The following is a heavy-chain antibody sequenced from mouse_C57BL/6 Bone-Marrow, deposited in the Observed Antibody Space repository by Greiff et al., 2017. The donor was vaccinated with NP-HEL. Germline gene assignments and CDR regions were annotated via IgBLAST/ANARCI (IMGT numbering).Heavy chain of an antibody. CDR3: ARPPYYYGSGYAMDY. CDR1: GFTFSSYG. D-gene: IGHD1-1*01. V-gene: IGHV5-6*01. CDR2: ISSGGSYT. J-gene: IGHJ4*01. Sequence: EVQLVESGGDLVKPGGSLKLSCAASGFTFSSYGMSWVRQTPDKRLEWVATISSGGSYTYYPDSVKGRFTISRDNAKNTLYLQMSSLKSEDTAMYYCARPPYYYGSGYAMDYWGQGTSVTVSS.